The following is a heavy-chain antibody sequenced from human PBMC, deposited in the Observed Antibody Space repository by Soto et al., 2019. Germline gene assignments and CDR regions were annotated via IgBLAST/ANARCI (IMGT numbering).Heavy chain of an antibody. CDR3: ARSSGHYRPFDS. Sequence: GGSLRLSCAASGFTFSSYEMNWVRQAPGKGLEWVSHITSRSDTIYYADSLKGRFTISRENAESSLYLQMHSLRAEDTAVYYCARSSGHYRPFDSWGQGTLVTVSS. V-gene: IGHV3-48*03. CDR1: GFTFSSYE. CDR2: ITSRSDTI. J-gene: IGHJ4*02. D-gene: IGHD3-22*01.